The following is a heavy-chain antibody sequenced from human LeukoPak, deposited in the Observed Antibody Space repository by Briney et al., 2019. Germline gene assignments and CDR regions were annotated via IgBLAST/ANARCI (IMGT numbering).Heavy chain of an antibody. J-gene: IGHJ4*02. D-gene: IGHD2-21*02. CDR2: ISASNGNT. CDR3: AREGPLVRDRTYCGGDCWYFDY. CDR1: GYTFTSYG. V-gene: IGHV1-18*01. Sequence: GASVKVSCKASGYTFTSYGISWVRHAPGQGLEWMGWISASNGNTDYAQKLQGRVTMTTDTSTSTTYMELRSLRSDDTAVYYCAREGPLVRDRTYCGGDCWYFDYWGQGTLVTVSS.